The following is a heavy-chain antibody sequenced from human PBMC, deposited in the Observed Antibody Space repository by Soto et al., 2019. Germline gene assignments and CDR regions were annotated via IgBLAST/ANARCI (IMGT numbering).Heavy chain of an antibody. J-gene: IGHJ4*02. D-gene: IGHD2-15*01. V-gene: IGHV3-64D*06. CDR1: GFIFSEST. CDR3: VKQAHGLDGVAFDY. Sequence: GGSLRLSCSASGFIFSESTMYWVRQVPGKGLEAISAVSTSGRSTYYADSVKDRFTISRDNSKNTLFLQMGSLRPEDTAIYYCVKQAHGLDGVAFDYWGQGTQVTVSS. CDR2: VSTSGRST.